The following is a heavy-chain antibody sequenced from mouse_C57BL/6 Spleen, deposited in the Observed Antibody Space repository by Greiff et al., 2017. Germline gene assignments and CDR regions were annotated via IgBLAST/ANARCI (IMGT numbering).Heavy chain of an antibody. CDR3: ARGLYGSSYYFDG. J-gene: IGHJ2*01. CDR1: GYTFTSYW. CDR2: IYPGSGST. D-gene: IGHD1-1*01. V-gene: IGHV1-55*01. Sequence: QVHVKQPGAELVKPGASVKMSCKASGYTFTSYWITWVKQRPGQGLEWIGDIYPGSGSTNYNEKFKSKATLTVDTSSSTAYMQLSSLTSEDSAVYYCARGLYGSSYYFDGWGQGTTLTVSS.